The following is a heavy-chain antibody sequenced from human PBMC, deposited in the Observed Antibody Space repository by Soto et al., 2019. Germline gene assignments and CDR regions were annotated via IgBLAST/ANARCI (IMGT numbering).Heavy chain of an antibody. V-gene: IGHV3-33*01. Sequence: QVQLVESGGGVVQPGRSLRLSCAASGFTSSSYAVHWVRQAPGKGLEWVAVIWYDGSNKYYADSVKGRFTISRDKSRNTLYLQMNSLRAEDTAVYYCARDGGRGDYSNWFHPWGQGTLVTVSS. CDR1: GFTSSSYA. CDR2: IWYDGSNK. CDR3: ARDGGRGDYSNWFHP. J-gene: IGHJ5*02. D-gene: IGHD4-4*01.